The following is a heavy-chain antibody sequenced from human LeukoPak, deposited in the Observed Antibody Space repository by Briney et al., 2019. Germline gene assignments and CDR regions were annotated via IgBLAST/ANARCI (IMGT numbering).Heavy chain of an antibody. V-gene: IGHV3-9*01. CDR2: ISWNGGSI. CDR1: GFTFDDYA. D-gene: IGHD3-10*01. J-gene: IGHJ4*02. Sequence: PGGSLCLSCAASGFTFDDYAMEWVRHAPGGGLEWVSGISWNGGSIGYADSVKGRFTISRDNAKTPLYLQMNSLRAEATALYYCAKGARGAGRWPTSLPRDYVDYWGEGTLVTVSS. CDR3: AKGARGAGRWPTSLPRDYVDY.